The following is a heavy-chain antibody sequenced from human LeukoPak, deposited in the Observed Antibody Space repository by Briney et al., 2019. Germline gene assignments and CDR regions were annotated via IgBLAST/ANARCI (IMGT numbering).Heavy chain of an antibody. CDR3: ARAGYSYGVLDYFDY. CDR2: IYYSGST. V-gene: IGHV4-59*01. Sequence: SETLSLTCTVSGGSISSYYWSWIRQPPGKGLEWIGYIYYSGSTNYNPSLKSRVTISVDTSKNQFSLKLSSVTAADTAVYYCARAGYSYGVLDYFDYWGQGTLVTVSS. D-gene: IGHD5-18*01. J-gene: IGHJ4*02. CDR1: GGSISSYY.